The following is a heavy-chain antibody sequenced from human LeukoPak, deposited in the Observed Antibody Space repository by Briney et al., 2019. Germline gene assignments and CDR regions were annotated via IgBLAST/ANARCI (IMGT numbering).Heavy chain of an antibody. D-gene: IGHD3-22*01. V-gene: IGHV3-11*01. CDR3: ARDRVYYDSSGYKD. CDR1: GFTFSDYY. J-gene: IGHJ4*02. CDR2: ISSSGSTI. Sequence: PGGSLRLSCAASGFTFSDYYMSWIRQAPGEGLEWVSYISSSGSTIYYADSVKGRFTISRDNAKNSLYLQMNSLRAEDTAVYYCARDRVYYDSSGYKDWGQGTLVTVSS.